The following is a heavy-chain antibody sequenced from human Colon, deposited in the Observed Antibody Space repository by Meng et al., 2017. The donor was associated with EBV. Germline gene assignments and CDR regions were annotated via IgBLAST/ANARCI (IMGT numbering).Heavy chain of an antibody. CDR1: GGSFRDYY. D-gene: IGHD3-10*01. V-gene: IGHV4-34*01. Sequence: QGPLQQWGAGLLKTSEPVSRSCAVYGGSFRDYYWTWIRHPPGKGLEWIGEIDHRGNTKYNPSLKSRVTISLDTSKKQFSLKVSSVTAADSAVYYCARRGPSGNFSPWSQGALVTVSS. CDR2: IDHRGNT. J-gene: IGHJ5*02. CDR3: ARRGPSGNFSP.